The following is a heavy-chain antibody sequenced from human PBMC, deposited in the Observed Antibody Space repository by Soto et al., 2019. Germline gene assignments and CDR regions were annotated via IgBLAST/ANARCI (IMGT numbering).Heavy chain of an antibody. V-gene: IGHV1-3*05. Sequence: QVQLVQSGAEEKKPGASVKVSCKASGYTFTNYAMHWVRQAPGQRLEWMGWINAGNGNTKYSQKFQGRVTITRDTSASTAYMELSSVRSEDTAVYYCARVSGYYLPDYGGQGTLVTVSS. J-gene: IGHJ4*02. CDR2: INAGNGNT. CDR3: ARVSGYYLPDY. CDR1: GYTFTNYA. D-gene: IGHD5-12*01.